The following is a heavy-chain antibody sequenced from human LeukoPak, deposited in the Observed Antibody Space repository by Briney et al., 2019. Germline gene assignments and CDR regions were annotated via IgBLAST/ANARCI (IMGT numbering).Heavy chain of an antibody. CDR1: GGTFSSYA. J-gene: IGHJ4*02. V-gene: IGHV1-69*13. CDR3: ASPWGSSSWYRADPPPFDY. D-gene: IGHD6-13*01. CDR2: IIPIFGTA. Sequence: SVNVSCKASGGTFSSYAISWVRQAPGQGLEWMGGIIPIFGTANYAQKFQGRVTITADESTSTAYMELSSLRSEDTAVYYCASPWGSSSWYRADPPPFDYWGQGTLVTVSS.